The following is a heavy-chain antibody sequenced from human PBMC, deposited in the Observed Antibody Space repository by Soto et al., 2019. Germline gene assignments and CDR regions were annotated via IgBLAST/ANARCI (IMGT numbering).Heavy chain of an antibody. CDR1: GFTFDDYA. J-gene: IGHJ4*02. D-gene: IGHD6-19*01. V-gene: IGHV3-9*01. CDR3: VKETSSSGWYIFDY. Sequence: EVHLVESGGGLVQPGRSLRLSCAASGFTFDDYAMHWVRQGPGKGLEWVSGINWNGGNIAYAGSVKGRFTISRDNAKNSLYLPMNSLRAEDTALYYCVKETSSSGWYIFDYWGQGTPVTVSS. CDR2: INWNGGNI.